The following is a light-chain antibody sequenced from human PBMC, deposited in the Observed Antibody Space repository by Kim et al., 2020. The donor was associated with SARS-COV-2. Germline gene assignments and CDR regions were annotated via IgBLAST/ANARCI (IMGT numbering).Light chain of an antibody. Sequence: EIVLTQSPGTLSLSPGERATLSCRASQSVSSSYLAWYQQKPGQAPRLLIYGASSRATRIPDRFSGSGSGTDFTLTISRLEPEDFAVYYCQQYGSSPTFGGGTKVDIK. CDR2: GAS. J-gene: IGKJ4*01. V-gene: IGKV3-20*01. CDR3: QQYGSSPT. CDR1: QSVSSSY.